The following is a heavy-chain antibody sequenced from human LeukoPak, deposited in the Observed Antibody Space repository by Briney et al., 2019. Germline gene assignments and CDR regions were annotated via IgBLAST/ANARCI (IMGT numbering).Heavy chain of an antibody. D-gene: IGHD6-19*01. J-gene: IGHJ4*02. CDR3: ARQGGYSSGWSF. Sequence: SETLSLTCTVSGGSISSYYWSWIRQSPGKGLEWIGYIYYSGSTNYNPSLKSRVTISIDTSKNQFSLKLSSVTAADTAVYYCARQGGYSSGWSFWGQGTLVTVSS. CDR2: IYYSGST. CDR1: GGSISSYY. V-gene: IGHV4-59*08.